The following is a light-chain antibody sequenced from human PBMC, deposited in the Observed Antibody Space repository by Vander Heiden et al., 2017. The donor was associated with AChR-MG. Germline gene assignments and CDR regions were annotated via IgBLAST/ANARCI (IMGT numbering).Light chain of an antibody. CDR2: AAS. V-gene: IGKV3-15*01. J-gene: IGKJ1*01. CDR1: QSVTNT. Sequence: IVMTQSPATLSLSPGESATLSCRASQSVTNTVAWYQQKPGQAPRLLVYAASTRANGIPARFSGSGSGTEFTLTISSLQSDDFAIYYWHQDNSLQTFGQGTMMEIK. CDR3: HQDNSLQT.